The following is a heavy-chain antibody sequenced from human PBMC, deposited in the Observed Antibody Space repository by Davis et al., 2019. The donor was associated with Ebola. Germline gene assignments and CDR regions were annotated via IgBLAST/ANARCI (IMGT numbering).Heavy chain of an antibody. V-gene: IGHV3-74*01. CDR1: GFTFNRFW. D-gene: IGHD1-20*01. CDR3: ARDPTNLTGTSRSRYYYYGMDV. Sequence: HTGGSLRLSCVASGFTFNRFWMHWVRQAPGKGLVWVSHISGNGINTNYADSVKGRFTISRDNAKNTLYLQMNSLRAEDTAVYYCARDPTNLTGTSRSRYYYYGMDVWGQGTTVTVSS. J-gene: IGHJ6*02. CDR2: ISGNGINT.